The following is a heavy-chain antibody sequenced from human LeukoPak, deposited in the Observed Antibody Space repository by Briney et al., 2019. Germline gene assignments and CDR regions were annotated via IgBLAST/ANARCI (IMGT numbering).Heavy chain of an antibody. Sequence: GGSLRLSCAASGLTVSSNCMTWVRQAPGKGLEWVANIKQDGSKKSYVDSVKGRFTISRDNAKNSLYLQMNSLRAEDTAIYYCTRVGYIDEGIDYWGQGTLVTVSS. D-gene: IGHD5-24*01. V-gene: IGHV3-7*04. CDR1: GLTVSSNC. CDR3: TRVGYIDEGIDY. CDR2: IKQDGSKK. J-gene: IGHJ4*02.